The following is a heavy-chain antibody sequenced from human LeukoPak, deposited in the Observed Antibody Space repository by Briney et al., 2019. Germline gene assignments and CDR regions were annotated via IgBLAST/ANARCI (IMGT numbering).Heavy chain of an antibody. CDR2: ISYDGSNK. J-gene: IGHJ4*02. D-gene: IGHD4-11*01. Sequence: PGGSLRLSCAASGLTFSSYAMHWVRQAPGKGLEWVAVISYDGSNKYYADSVKGRFTISRDNSKNTLYLQMNSLRAEDTAVYYCARPGERWQDYSYWGQGTLVTVSS. CDR3: ARPGERWQDYSY. V-gene: IGHV3-30-3*01. CDR1: GLTFSSYA.